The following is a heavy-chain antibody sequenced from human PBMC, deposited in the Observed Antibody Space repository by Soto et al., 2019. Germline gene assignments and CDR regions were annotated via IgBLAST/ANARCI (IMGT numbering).Heavy chain of an antibody. CDR1: GFTFSSYE. D-gene: IGHD3-22*01. CDR3: ARGVLYYYDSSGYPHWFDL. CDR2: ISSSGSIT. J-gene: IGHJ5*02. V-gene: IGHV3-48*03. Sequence: EVQLVESGGGLVQPGGSLRLSCAASGFTFSSYEMNWVRQAPGKGLEWVSYISSSGSITYYADSLKGRFTISRDNAKNFLYLQMNSLTAEDTAVYYCARGVLYYYDSSGYPHWFDLWGQGTLVTVSS.